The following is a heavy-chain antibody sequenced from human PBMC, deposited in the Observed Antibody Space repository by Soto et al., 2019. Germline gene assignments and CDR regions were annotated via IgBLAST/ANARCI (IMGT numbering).Heavy chain of an antibody. CDR2: INGGKGNT. J-gene: IGHJ4*02. Sequence: QVQVLQSGAEVKKPGASVKVSCKASEYTFTSYTMHWVRQAPGQRLEWMGWINGGKGNTKYSQKFQGRVTITRDTSARTAYMELSSLRSDDTAVYYCARELQGLYYFDYWGQGTLVTVSS. D-gene: IGHD4-4*01. CDR3: ARELQGLYYFDY. CDR1: EYTFTSYT. V-gene: IGHV1-3*01.